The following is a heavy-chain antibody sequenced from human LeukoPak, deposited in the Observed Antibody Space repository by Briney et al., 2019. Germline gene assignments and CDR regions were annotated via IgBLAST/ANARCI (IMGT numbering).Heavy chain of an antibody. CDR3: ARTPDYGGNSGDWFDP. J-gene: IGHJ5*02. D-gene: IGHD4-23*01. Sequence: PSETLSLTCTVTGGSISSGGCYWSWIRQPPGKGLEWIGYIYHSGSTCYNPSLKSRVTISVDRSKNQFSLKLSSVTAADTAVYYCARTPDYGGNSGDWFDPWGQGTLVTVSS. CDR1: GGSISSGGCY. V-gene: IGHV4-30-2*01. CDR2: IYHSGST.